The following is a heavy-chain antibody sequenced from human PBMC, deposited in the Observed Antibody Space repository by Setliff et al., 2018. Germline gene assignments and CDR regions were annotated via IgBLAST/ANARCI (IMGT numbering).Heavy chain of an antibody. CDR3: ASTNSFDY. CDR1: GFTFSNYW. V-gene: IGHV3-7*01. CDR2: IKQDVSEI. J-gene: IGHJ4*02. D-gene: IGHD7-27*01. Sequence: GGSLRLSCVASGFTFSNYWMGWVRQAPGKGLEWVASIKQDVSEIYYVDSVKGRFTISRDNAKNSLYLQMNSLSAEDTAIYYCASTNSFDYWGQGALVTVSS.